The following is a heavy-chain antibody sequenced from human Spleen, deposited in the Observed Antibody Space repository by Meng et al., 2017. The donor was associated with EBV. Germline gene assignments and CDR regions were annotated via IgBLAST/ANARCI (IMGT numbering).Heavy chain of an antibody. D-gene: IGHD6-13*01. Sequence: QLQLQESGPGLVKPSXTLSLTCTVSGGSISSVTYYWGWIRQPPGKGLEWIGSVYYSGSAYYNPSFKSRFTISVDTSKNQFSLRLSSVTAADTAVYYCSRDGRTMAAAGLDYGGQGTLVTVSS. J-gene: IGHJ4*02. V-gene: IGHV4-39*07. CDR1: GGSISSVTYY. CDR3: SRDGRTMAAAGLDY. CDR2: VYYSGSA.